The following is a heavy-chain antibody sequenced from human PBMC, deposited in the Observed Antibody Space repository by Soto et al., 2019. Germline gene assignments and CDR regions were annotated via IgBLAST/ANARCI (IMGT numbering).Heavy chain of an antibody. V-gene: IGHV4-61*01. D-gene: IGHD4-17*01. J-gene: IGHJ4*02. Sequence: ETLSRTCTVSGGSVSSGSYYGSWIRQPPGKGLEWIGYIYYSGSTNYNPSLKSRVTISVDTSKNQFSLKLSSVTAADTAVYYCARDNYGDYVLDYWGQGTLVTVYS. CDR1: GGSVSSGSYY. CDR3: ARDNYGDYVLDY. CDR2: IYYSGST.